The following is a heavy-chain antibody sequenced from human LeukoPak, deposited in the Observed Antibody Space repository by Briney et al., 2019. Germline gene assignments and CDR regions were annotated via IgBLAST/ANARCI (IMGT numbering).Heavy chain of an antibody. CDR1: GYSFTSYW. CDR2: INAGNGNT. J-gene: IGHJ5*02. Sequence: GESLKISCKGSGYSFTSYWIGWVRQMPGKGLEWMGWINAGNGNTKYSQKLQGRVTITRDTSASTAYMELSSLRSEDTAVYYCARDAFYGDYVSWFDPWGQGTLVTVSS. V-gene: IGHV1-3*01. D-gene: IGHD4-17*01. CDR3: ARDAFYGDYVSWFDP.